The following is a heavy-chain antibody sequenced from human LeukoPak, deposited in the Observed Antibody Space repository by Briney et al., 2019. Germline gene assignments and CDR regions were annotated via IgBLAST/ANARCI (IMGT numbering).Heavy chain of an antibody. J-gene: IGHJ4*02. CDR3: AKDGLGADWGFYY. CDR2: ISGSSGST. CDR1: GFMFTTYA. V-gene: IGHV3-23*01. D-gene: IGHD7-27*01. Sequence: GGSLRLSCAASGFMFTTYAMSWVRQAPGKGLEWVSGISGSSGSTYYADSVEGRFTISRDDSKNTLYLQMNSLRAEDTAVYYCAKDGLGADWGFYYWGQGTLVTVSS.